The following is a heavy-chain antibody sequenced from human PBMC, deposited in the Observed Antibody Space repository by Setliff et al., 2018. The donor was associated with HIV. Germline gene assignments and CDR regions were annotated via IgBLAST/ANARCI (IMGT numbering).Heavy chain of an antibody. CDR2: IHNSGST. J-gene: IGHJ4*02. V-gene: IGHV4-59*01. CDR3: AKVGAYCSGGKCPSPYYFDF. CDR1: GSSINDSY. D-gene: IGHD2-15*01. Sequence: SETLSLTCTVSGSSINDSYWSWIRQPPGKGLEWIGYIHNSGSTNSFSSLKRRVTLSLDTSKSQFSLRLTSVTAADTALYYCAKVGAYCSGGKCPSPYYFDFWGQGILVTVSS.